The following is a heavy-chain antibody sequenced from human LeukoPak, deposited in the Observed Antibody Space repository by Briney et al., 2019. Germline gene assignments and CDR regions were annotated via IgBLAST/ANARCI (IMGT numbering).Heavy chain of an antibody. CDR3: ARGGIQVSGIDEFDY. D-gene: IGHD6-19*01. CDR2: IGIRGDT. J-gene: IGHJ4*02. V-gene: IGHV3-13*01. CDR1: GFTFIDYD. Sequence: GGSLRLSCAASGFTFIDYDMPWVRQVIGKGLEWVSAIGIRGDTHYSGSVKGGFTISRENAESSLYLQMNSLRAEDTAVYYCARGGIQVSGIDEFDYWGQGTLVTVSS.